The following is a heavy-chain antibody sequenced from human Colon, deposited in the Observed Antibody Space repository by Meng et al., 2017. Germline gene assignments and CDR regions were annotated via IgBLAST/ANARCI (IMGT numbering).Heavy chain of an antibody. CDR3: ARDERGGPYYFDS. CDR2: INTGNGDT. V-gene: IGHV1-3*04. CDR1: GYTFTSYG. Sequence: QVQLVQSGAEGRKPGASVKVLCRASGYTFTSYGMHWIRQAPVQRLELMGWINTGNGDTIYSQKFQGRVTVTRDTSANTAYMEMSSLRYEDTAVYYCARDERGGPYYFDSWGQGTLVTVSS. D-gene: IGHD1-1*01. J-gene: IGHJ4*02.